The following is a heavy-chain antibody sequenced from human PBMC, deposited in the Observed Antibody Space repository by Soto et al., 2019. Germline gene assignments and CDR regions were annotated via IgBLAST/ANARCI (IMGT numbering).Heavy chain of an antibody. CDR1: GGSISSSSYY. J-gene: IGHJ6*03. V-gene: IGHV4-39*01. Sequence: QLQLQESGPGLVKPSETPSLTCTVSGGSISSSSYYWGWIRQPPGKGLEWIGSIYYSGSTYYNPSLKSRVTISVDTSKNQFSLKLSSVTAADTAVYYCARRESPPGHYYYYYMDVWGKGTTVTVSS. CDR3: ARRESPPGHYYYYYMDV. CDR2: IYYSGST.